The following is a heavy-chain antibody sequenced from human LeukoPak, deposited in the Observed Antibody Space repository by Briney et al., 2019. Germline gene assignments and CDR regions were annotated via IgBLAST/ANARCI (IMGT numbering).Heavy chain of an antibody. J-gene: IGHJ5*02. CDR2: IYYSGST. D-gene: IGHD7-27*01. V-gene: IGHV4-59*01. CDR3: ARVPNWGSWYGFDP. CDR1: GGSISSYY. Sequence: PSETLSLTCTVSGGSISSYYWSWIRQPPGKGLEWIGYIYYSGSTNYNPSLKSRVTISVDTSKNQFSLKLSSGTAADTAVYYCARVPNWGSWYGFDPWGQGTLVTVSS.